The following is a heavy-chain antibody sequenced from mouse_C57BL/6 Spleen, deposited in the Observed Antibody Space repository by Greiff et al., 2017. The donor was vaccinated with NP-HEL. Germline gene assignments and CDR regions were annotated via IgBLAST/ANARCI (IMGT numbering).Heavy chain of an antibody. J-gene: IGHJ3*01. V-gene: IGHV1-82*01. CDR2: IYPGDGDT. Sequence: QVHVKQSGPELVKPGASVKISCKASGYAFSSSWMNWVKQRPGKGLEWIGRIYPGDGDTNYNGKFKGKATLTADKSSSTAYMQLSSLTSEDSAVYFCAPPGVDYPFAYWGQGTLVTVSA. CDR1: GYAFSSSW. D-gene: IGHD2-4*01. CDR3: APPGVDYPFAY.